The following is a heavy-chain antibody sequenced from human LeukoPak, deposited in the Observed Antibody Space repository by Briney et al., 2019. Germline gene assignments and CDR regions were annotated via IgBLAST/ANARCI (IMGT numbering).Heavy chain of an antibody. J-gene: IGHJ6*02. CDR3: ASLLALPLHGMDV. D-gene: IGHD3-3*02. V-gene: IGHV4-4*07. Sequence: SETLSLTCTVSGGSISSYYWSWIRQPAGKGLEWIGRIYTSGSTYYNPSLKSRVTISVDTSKNQFSLKLSSVTAADTAVYYCASLLALPLHGMDVWGQGTTVTVSS. CDR2: IYTSGST. CDR1: GGSISSYY.